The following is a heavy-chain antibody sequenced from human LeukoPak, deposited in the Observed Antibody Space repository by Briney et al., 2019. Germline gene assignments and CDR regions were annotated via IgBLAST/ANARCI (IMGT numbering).Heavy chain of an antibody. CDR1: GFTVSSNY. CDR2: IYSGGST. V-gene: IGHV3-66*01. J-gene: IGHJ4*02. Sequence: GGSLRLSCAASGFTVSSNYMSWVRQAPGKGLEWVSVIYSGGSTYYADSVKGRFTISRDNSKNTLYLQMNSLRAEDTAVYYRAYRFRGAAAGTDYWGQGTLVTVSS. D-gene: IGHD6-13*01. CDR3: AYRFRGAAAGTDY.